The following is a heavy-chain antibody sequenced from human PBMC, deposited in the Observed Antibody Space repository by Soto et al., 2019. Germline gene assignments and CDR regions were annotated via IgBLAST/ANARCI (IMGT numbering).Heavy chain of an antibody. D-gene: IGHD3-3*01. J-gene: IGHJ4*02. CDR2: ISAYNGNT. CDR1: GYTFTSYG. V-gene: IGHV1-18*04. Sequence: ASVKVSCKASGYTFTSYGISWVRQAPGQGLEWMGWISAYNGNTNYAQKLQGRVTTTTDTSTSTAYMELRSLRSDDTAVYYCARRYDFWSGYPYFDYWGQGTLVTVSS. CDR3: ARRYDFWSGYPYFDY.